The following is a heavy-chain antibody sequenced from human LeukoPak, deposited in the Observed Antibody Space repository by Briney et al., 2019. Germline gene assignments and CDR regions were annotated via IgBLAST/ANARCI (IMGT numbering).Heavy chain of an antibody. CDR3: AKSYDSSGYYYSPWAFDI. CDR1: GGSISSYY. V-gene: IGHV4-59*01. D-gene: IGHD3-22*01. Sequence: SETLSLTCTVSGGSISSYYWSWIRQPPGKGLEWIGYIYYSGSTNYNPSLKSRVTISVDTSKNQFSLKLSSVTAADTAVYYCAKSYDSSGYYYSPWAFDIWGQGTMVTVSS. CDR2: IYYSGST. J-gene: IGHJ3*02.